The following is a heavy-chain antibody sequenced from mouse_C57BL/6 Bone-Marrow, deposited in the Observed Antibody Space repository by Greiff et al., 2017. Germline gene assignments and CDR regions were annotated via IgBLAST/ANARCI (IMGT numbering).Heavy chain of an antibody. D-gene: IGHD2-3*01. CDR3: TNDGYPLAMDY. Sequence: VQLQQSGAELVRPGASVKLSCTASGFNIKDAYMHWVKQRPEQGLEWIGWIYPENGDTEYASKFQGKATITADTSSNTAYLQLSSLTSEDTAVYYCTNDGYPLAMDYWDQGTSVTVSS. J-gene: IGHJ4*01. CDR2: IYPENGDT. CDR1: GFNIKDAY. V-gene: IGHV14-4*01.